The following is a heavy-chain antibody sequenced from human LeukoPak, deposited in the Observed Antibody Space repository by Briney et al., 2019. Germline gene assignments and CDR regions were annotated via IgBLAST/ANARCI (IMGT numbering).Heavy chain of an antibody. V-gene: IGHV1-18*01. CDR2: ISAYNGNT. D-gene: IGHD2-2*02. CDR3: ARGYCSSTSCYNYYYMDV. Sequence: ASVKVSCKASGYTFTSYGISWVRQAPGQGLEWMGWISAYNGNTNYAQKLQGRVTMTTDTSTSTAYMELRSLRSDDTAVYYCARGYCSSTSCYNYYYMDVWGKGTTVTVSS. CDR1: GYTFTSYG. J-gene: IGHJ6*03.